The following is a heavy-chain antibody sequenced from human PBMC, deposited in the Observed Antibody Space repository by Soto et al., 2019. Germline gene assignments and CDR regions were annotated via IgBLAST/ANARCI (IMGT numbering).Heavy chain of an antibody. CDR2: ISSSSSTI. Sequence: GGSLRLSCAASGFTFSSYSMNWVRQAPGKGLEWVSYISSSSSTIYYADSVKGRFTISRDNAKNSLYLQMNSLRDEDTAVYYCARDNDYYDSSAYSAYSGQRTLVTVSS. CDR3: ARDNDYYDSSAYSAY. CDR1: GFTFSSYS. D-gene: IGHD3-22*01. J-gene: IGHJ4*02. V-gene: IGHV3-48*02.